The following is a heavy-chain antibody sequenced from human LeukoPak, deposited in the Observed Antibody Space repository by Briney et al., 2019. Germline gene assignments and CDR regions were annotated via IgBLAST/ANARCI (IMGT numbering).Heavy chain of an antibody. J-gene: IGHJ4*02. D-gene: IGHD2-2*01. CDR2: IKRDGSEK. CDR1: GFTFSSYW. CDR3: ARYCNSISCFSFDY. V-gene: IGHV3-7*04. Sequence: GGSLRLSCAASGFTFSSYWMSWVRQAPGKGLEWVANIKRDGSEKYYVDPVKGRFTISRDNAMNSLYLQMNSLRAEDTAVYYCARYCNSISCFSFDYWGLGTLVTVSS.